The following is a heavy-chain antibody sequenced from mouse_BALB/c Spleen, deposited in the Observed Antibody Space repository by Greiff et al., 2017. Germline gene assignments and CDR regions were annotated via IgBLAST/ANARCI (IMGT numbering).Heavy chain of an antibody. CDR2: ISSGGST. CDR1: GFTFSSYA. CDR3: ARGGYDYDNGYYAMDY. V-gene: IGHV5-6-5*01. D-gene: IGHD2-4*01. Sequence: EVQLVESGGGLVKPGGSLKLSCAASGFTFSSYAMSWVRQTPEKRLEWVASISSGGSTYYPDSVKGRFTISRDNARNILYLQMSSLRSEDTAMYYCARGGYDYDNGYYAMDYWGQGTSVTVSS. J-gene: IGHJ4*01.